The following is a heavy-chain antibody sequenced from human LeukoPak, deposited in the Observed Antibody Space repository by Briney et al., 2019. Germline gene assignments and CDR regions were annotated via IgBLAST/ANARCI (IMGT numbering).Heavy chain of an antibody. J-gene: IGHJ4*02. D-gene: IGHD3-22*01. CDR1: GFTFSSYG. CDR2: ISYDGNNK. V-gene: IGHV3-30*18. Sequence: PGGSLRLSCAASGFTFSSYGIHWVRQAPGKGLEWVAVISYDGNNKYYENSVKGRFTVSRDNSKNTLYLQMNSLRAEDTAVYYCVKAILFGSVSYYADWGQGTLVTVSS. CDR3: VKAILFGSVSYYAD.